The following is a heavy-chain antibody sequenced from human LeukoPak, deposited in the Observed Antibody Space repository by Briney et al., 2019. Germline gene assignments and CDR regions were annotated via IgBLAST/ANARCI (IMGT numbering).Heavy chain of an antibody. V-gene: IGHV4-30-4*01. D-gene: IGHD6-19*01. CDR2: IYYSGST. CDR1: GGSISSGDYY. J-gene: IGHJ4*02. Sequence: PSQTLSHTCTVSGGSISSGDYYWSWIRQPPGKGLEWIGYIYYSGSTYYNPSLKSRVTISVDTSKNQFSLKLSSVTAADTAVYYCARAVDSSGWPYPDYWGQGTLVTVSS. CDR3: ARAVDSSGWPYPDY.